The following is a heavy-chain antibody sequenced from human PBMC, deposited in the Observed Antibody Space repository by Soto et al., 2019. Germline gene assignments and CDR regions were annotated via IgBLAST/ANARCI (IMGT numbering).Heavy chain of an antibody. V-gene: IGHV3-33*01. Sequence: QVQLVESGGGVVQPGRSLRLSCAGSGFTFSNYGMHWVRQAPGKGLEWVSVIWYDGTNKDSADSVKGRFTISRDNFKKTLYLQMDSLRAEDTAVYFCARDREAQTVTTPEGHWGQGTLVTVSS. CDR2: IWYDGTNK. CDR1: GFTFSNYG. D-gene: IGHD4-17*01. J-gene: IGHJ4*02. CDR3: ARDREAQTVTTPEGH.